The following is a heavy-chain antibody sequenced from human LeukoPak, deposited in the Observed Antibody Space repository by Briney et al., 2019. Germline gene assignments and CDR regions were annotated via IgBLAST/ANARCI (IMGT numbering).Heavy chain of an antibody. V-gene: IGHV3-23*01. CDR3: AKDSRRYSSSSGAFDI. CDR2: ISGSGGST. J-gene: IGHJ3*02. CDR1: GFTFSSYA. D-gene: IGHD6-6*01. Sequence: PGGSLRLSCAASGFTFSSYAMSWVRQAPGKGLEWVSAISGSGGSTYYADSVKGRFTISRDNSKNTLYLQMNSLRAEDTAVYYCAKDSRRYSSSSGAFDIWGQGTMVTVSS.